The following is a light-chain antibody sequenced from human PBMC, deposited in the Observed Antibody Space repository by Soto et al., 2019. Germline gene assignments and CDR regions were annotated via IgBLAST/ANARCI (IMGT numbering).Light chain of an antibody. CDR3: QQYNNWPRT. CDR1: QSVSSN. J-gene: IGKJ1*01. V-gene: IGKV3-15*01. Sequence: EIVMTQSPATLSVSPGERATLSCRASQSVSSNLAWYQQKFGQAPRLLIYGASTRATGIPARFSGSGSGTDFTLTISSLQSEDLAVYYCQQYNNWPRTFGQGTRWIS. CDR2: GAS.